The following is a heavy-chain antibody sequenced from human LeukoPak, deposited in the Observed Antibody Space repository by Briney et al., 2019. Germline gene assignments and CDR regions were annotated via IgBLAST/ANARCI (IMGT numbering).Heavy chain of an antibody. CDR2: KRSNGGST. Sequence: WGSLRLSCVASGFTFSSYAMHWVRQAPGKGLEYVSAKRSNGGSTYYANSVKGRFTISRDNSKNTLYLQMGSLRAEDMAVYYCARDLYDSSGLDAFDIWGQGTMVTVSS. CDR1: GFTFSSYA. J-gene: IGHJ3*02. V-gene: IGHV3-64*01. D-gene: IGHD3-22*01. CDR3: ARDLYDSSGLDAFDI.